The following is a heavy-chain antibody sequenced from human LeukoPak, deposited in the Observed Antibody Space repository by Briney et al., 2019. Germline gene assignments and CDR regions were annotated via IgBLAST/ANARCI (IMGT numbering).Heavy chain of an antibody. CDR2: ISSSTNTI. V-gene: IGHV3-48*01. CDR3: ARHFTAMAAYYFDY. J-gene: IGHJ4*02. CDR1: GFTFSSYS. D-gene: IGHD5-18*01. Sequence: GGSLRLSCAASGFTFSSYSMNWVRQAPGKGLEWVSYISSSTNTIYYADSVKGRFTISRDSAKNSLSLQMNSLRAEDTAVYYCARHFTAMAAYYFDYWGQGTLVTVSS.